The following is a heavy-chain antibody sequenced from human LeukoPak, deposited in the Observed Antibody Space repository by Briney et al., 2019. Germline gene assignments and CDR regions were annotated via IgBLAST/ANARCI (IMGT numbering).Heavy chain of an antibody. J-gene: IGHJ4*02. CDR3: VRQGLGHIQLGFDY. V-gene: IGHV4-39*01. CDR2: IYYSGST. CDR1: GGSISSSSYY. Sequence: SETLSLTCTVSGGSISSSSYYWGWIRQPPGKGLEWIGSIYYSGSTYYNPSLKSRVTISVDTSKNQFSLKLSSVTAADTAVYYCVRQGLGHIQLGFDYWGQGTLVTVSS. D-gene: IGHD2-2*01.